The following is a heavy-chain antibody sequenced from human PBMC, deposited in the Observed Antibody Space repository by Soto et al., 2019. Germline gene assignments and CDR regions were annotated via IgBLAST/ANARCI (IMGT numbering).Heavy chain of an antibody. Sequence: PSETLSLTFAVSGGSISTSNWWSWVRQPPGKGLEWIGEVYRTGSTNYNPSLESRLTISVDKSKNQFSLKLTSVTAADTAVYYCARARATIAAAAIFDCWGQGTLVT. CDR3: ARARATIAAAAIFDC. CDR1: GGSISTSNW. CDR2: VYRTGST. V-gene: IGHV4-4*02. J-gene: IGHJ4*02. D-gene: IGHD6-13*01.